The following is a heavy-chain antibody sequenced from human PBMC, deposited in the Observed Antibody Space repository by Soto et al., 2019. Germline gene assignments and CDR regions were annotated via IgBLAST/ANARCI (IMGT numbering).Heavy chain of an antibody. Sequence: SGPTLVNPTQTLTLTCTFSGFSLSTSGVGVGWIRQPPGKALEWLALIYWNDDKRYSPSLKSRLTITKDTSKNQVVLTMTNMDPVDTATYYCAQARYSSVQAGWFDPWGQGTLVTVSS. V-gene: IGHV2-5*01. J-gene: IGHJ5*02. CDR3: AQARYSSVQAGWFDP. D-gene: IGHD6-25*01. CDR1: GFSLSTSGVG. CDR2: IYWNDDK.